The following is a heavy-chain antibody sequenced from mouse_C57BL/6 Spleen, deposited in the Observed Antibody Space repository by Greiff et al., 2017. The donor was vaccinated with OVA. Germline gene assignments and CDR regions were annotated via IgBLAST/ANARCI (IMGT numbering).Heavy chain of an antibody. CDR1: GYTFTSYW. CDR2: INPSNGGT. J-gene: IGHJ3*01. Sequence: QVQLQQPGTELVKPGASVKLSCKASGYTFTSYWMHWVKQRPGQGLEWIGNINPSNGGTNYNEKFKSKATLTVDKSSSTAYMQRSSLTSEDSAVYYCAREDYYGYDGAWFAYWGQGTLVTVSA. CDR3: AREDYYGYDGAWFAY. D-gene: IGHD2-2*01. V-gene: IGHV1-53*01.